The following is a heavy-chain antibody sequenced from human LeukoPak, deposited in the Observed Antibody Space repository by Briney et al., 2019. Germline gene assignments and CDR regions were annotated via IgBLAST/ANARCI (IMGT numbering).Heavy chain of an antibody. CDR2: IWYDGTNK. J-gene: IGHJ6*02. D-gene: IGHD3-10*01. V-gene: IGHV3-33*08. CDR3: ARPGYGNSYYYYGIDV. Sequence: GRSLRLSCAASGFTFSGYVMHWVRQAPGKGLEWVALIWYDGTNKYYADSVKGRFTISRDNSKNTLYLQMNSLSAEDTAIYYCARPGYGNSYYYYGIDVWGQGTTVTVSS. CDR1: GFTFSGYV.